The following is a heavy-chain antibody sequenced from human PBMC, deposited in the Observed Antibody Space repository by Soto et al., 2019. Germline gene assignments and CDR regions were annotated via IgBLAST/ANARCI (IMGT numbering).Heavy chain of an antibody. V-gene: IGHV3-23*01. Sequence: PGGSLRLSCAASGFTFTDYAMSWVRQAPGKGLEWVSLITSGGSTYYSDSVKCRFTISRDSSKNTLYLQLNSLRAEDTALFYCARADSSDYYYPSWGQGTLVTVSS. CDR3: ARADSSDYYYPS. D-gene: IGHD3-22*01. CDR2: ITSGGST. CDR1: GFTFTDYA. J-gene: IGHJ1*01.